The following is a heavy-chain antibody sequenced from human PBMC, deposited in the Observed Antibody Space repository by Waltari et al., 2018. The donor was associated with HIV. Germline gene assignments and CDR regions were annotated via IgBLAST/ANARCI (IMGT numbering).Heavy chain of an antibody. CDR1: GGSISNNY. Sequence: QVHLQESGPGLVKPSETLSLTCTVSGGSISNNYWTWIRQPPGKGLEWIGYFHHSGSSKSNPSLNSRVTISVDTSKNQFSLNLRSVTVADTAVYYCARIADHLPLDYWGQGPLVSVSS. CDR2: FHHSGSS. V-gene: IGHV4-59*01. CDR3: ARIADHLPLDY. J-gene: IGHJ4*02.